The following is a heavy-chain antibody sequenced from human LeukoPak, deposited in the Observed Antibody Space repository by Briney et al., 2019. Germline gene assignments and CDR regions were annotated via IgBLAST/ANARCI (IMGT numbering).Heavy chain of an antibody. CDR1: GGSISSSSDD. CDR2: IYYTGST. D-gene: IGHD6-19*01. Sequence: NTSHTPSLACTVSGGSISSSSDDSGWLRQPPWNGLEWFGRIYYTGSTYYNPSLKTRVTISVETSKNQFSPKLPSLTPADTAVYYCARHPKQWQATQYYFDYWGQGTLVTVSS. J-gene: IGHJ4*02. V-gene: IGHV4-39*01. CDR3: ARHPKQWQATQYYFDY.